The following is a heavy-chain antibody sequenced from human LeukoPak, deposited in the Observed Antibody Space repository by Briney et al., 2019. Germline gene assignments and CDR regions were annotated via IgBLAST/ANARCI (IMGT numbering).Heavy chain of an antibody. J-gene: IGHJ4*02. D-gene: IGHD6-19*01. Sequence: PGGSLRLSCAASGFIFNNYWMQWVRQAPGKGLEWVSAIGYSGGSTYYADSVKGRFTISRDNSKNTLYLQMNSLRAEDTAVYYCAKVRDSSGWYWFDYWGQGTLLTVSS. CDR2: IGYSGGST. CDR3: AKVRDSSGWYWFDY. CDR1: GFIFNNYW. V-gene: IGHV3-23*01.